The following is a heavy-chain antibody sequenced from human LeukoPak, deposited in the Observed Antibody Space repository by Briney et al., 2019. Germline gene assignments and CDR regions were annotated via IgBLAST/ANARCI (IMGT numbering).Heavy chain of an antibody. CDR3: ARGLHLFLGANVYYFDY. D-gene: IGHD1-26*01. Sequence: PSETLSLTCTVSGGSISSGTYYWGWIRQPPGKGLEWIGSIYHSGSTYYNPSLKSRVTISVDTSKNQFSLRLTSVTAADTAVYYCARGLHLFLGANVYYFDYWGPGTLVTVSS. J-gene: IGHJ4*02. CDR2: IYHSGST. V-gene: IGHV4-39*07. CDR1: GGSISSGTYY.